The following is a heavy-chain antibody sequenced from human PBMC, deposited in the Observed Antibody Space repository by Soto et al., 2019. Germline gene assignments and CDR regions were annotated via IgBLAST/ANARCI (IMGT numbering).Heavy chain of an antibody. CDR1: GYTFSSYG. D-gene: IGHD2-2*01. V-gene: IGHV1-18*01. CDR2: ISAYNGNT. Sequence: ASVKVSCKASGYTFSSYGISWVRQAPGQGLEWMGWISAYNGNTNYAQKLQGRVTMTTDTSTSTAYMELRSLRSDDTAVYYCARGLGYCSSTSCYASFLFDYWGQGPLVTVSS. CDR3: ARGLGYCSSTSCYASFLFDY. J-gene: IGHJ4*02.